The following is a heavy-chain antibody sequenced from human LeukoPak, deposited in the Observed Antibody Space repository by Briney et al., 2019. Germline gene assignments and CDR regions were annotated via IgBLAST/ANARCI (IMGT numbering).Heavy chain of an antibody. CDR3: ARGVIAAAAFDY. CDR1: GYTFTGYY. Sequence: ASVKVSCKASGYTFTGYYMHWVRQAPGQGLEWMGWINPNSGGTNYAQKLQGRVTMTTDTSTSTAYMELRSLRSDDTAVYYCARGVIAAAAFDYWGQGTLVTVSS. J-gene: IGHJ4*02. CDR2: INPNSGGT. D-gene: IGHD6-13*01. V-gene: IGHV1-2*02.